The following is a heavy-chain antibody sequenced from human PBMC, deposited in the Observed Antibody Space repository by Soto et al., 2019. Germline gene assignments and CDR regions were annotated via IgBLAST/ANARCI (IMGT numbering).Heavy chain of an antibody. CDR3: ARYCSSTSRYFSFDY. J-gene: IGHJ4*02. CDR2: IHNSGSN. D-gene: IGHD2-2*01. CDR1: GGSVSSGSYY. Sequence: PSETLTLTCTVSGGSVSSGSYYWSWIRQPLGKGLEWIGYIHNSGSNNYNSSLKSRVTIPVDTSKNQFSLKLSSVTAADTAVYYCARYCSSTSRYFSFDYWGQGTLVTVSS. V-gene: IGHV4-61*01.